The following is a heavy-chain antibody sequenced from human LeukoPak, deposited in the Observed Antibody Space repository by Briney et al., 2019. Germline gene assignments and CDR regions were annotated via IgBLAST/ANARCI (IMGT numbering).Heavy chain of an antibody. D-gene: IGHD3-10*01. Sequence: KPSETLSLTCTVTGGSITDSTYYWGWVRQPPGKGLEWIGSMSYSGTTYYNPSLKSRVLISADTSKNQFSLRLTSVTAADTAVHYCANRGIYGYFNYWGQGTLVTVSS. V-gene: IGHV4-39*01. J-gene: IGHJ4*02. CDR2: MSYSGTT. CDR1: GGSITDSTYY. CDR3: ANRGIYGYFNY.